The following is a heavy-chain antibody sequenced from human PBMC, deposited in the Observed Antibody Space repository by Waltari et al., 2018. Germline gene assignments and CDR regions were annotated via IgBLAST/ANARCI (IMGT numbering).Heavy chain of an antibody. J-gene: IGHJ4*02. CDR1: GFPFSTLW. CDR3: ARDLNWETY. D-gene: IGHD7-27*01. V-gene: IGHV3-7*01. Sequence: EVQLVESGGGLVQPGGSLRLSCAASGFPFSTLWMTWARQTPGKGLECVANINPDGSEKYYVDSVKGRFTISRDNAKNSLYLQMNSLRAEDTSVYYCARDLNWETYWGRGALVTVSS. CDR2: INPDGSEK.